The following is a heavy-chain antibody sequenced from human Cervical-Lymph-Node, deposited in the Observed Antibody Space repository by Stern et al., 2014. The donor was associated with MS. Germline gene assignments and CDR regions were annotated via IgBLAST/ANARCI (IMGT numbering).Heavy chain of an antibody. D-gene: IGHD2-2*03. V-gene: IGHV4-59*01. CDR2: VYYTGST. CDR3: ARKSLSMDHYFDS. CDR1: GDSIRNYY. J-gene: IGHJ4*02. Sequence: VQLVESGPGLVKPSETLSLMCTVSGDSIRNYYWNWIRQTPGRGLQWIGYVYYTGSTSYNPSLKGRVTISLGTSKNQFSLKLDSVTAADTAVYYCARKSLSMDHYFDSWGQGTLVTVSS.